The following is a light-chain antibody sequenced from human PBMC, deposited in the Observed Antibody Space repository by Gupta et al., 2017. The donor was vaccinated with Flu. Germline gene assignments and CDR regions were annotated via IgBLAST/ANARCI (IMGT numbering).Light chain of an antibody. CDR1: SSDVGGYNY. Sequence: QSALTQPASVSGSPGQSITISCTGTSSDVGGYNYVSWYQQHPGKAPKLMIYEVSNRPSGVSNRFSGSKSGTTASRTISGLQAEDEADYYCSSYTSSSTLVVVGGGTKLTVL. J-gene: IGLJ2*01. CDR2: EVS. V-gene: IGLV2-14*01. CDR3: SSYTSSSTLVV.